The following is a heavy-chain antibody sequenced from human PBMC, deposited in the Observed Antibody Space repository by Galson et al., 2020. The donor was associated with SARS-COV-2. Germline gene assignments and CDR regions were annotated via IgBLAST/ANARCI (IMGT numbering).Heavy chain of an antibody. Sequence: GGSLRLSCAASGFTFSSYSMNWVRQAPGKGLEWVSSISSSSSYIYYADSVKGRFTISRDNAKNSLYLQMNSLRAEDTAVYYCARDRPYYYYYYMDVWGKGTTVTVSS. CDR2: ISSSSSYI. CDR3: ARDRPYYYYYYMDV. V-gene: IGHV3-21*01. CDR1: GFTFSSYS. J-gene: IGHJ6*03.